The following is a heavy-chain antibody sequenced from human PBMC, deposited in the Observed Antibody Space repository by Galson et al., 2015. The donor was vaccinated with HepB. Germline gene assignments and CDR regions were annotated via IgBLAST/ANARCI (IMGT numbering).Heavy chain of an antibody. CDR1: GYTLTELS. V-gene: IGHV1-24*01. CDR3: ATGQQLPPHNWFDP. CDR2: FDPEDGET. J-gene: IGHJ5*02. Sequence: SVKVSCKVSGYTLTELSMHWVRQAPGKGLEWMGGFDPEDGETIYAQKFQGRVTMTEDTSTDTAYMELSSLRSEDTAVYYCATGQQLPPHNWFDPWGQGTLVTVSS. D-gene: IGHD6-13*01.